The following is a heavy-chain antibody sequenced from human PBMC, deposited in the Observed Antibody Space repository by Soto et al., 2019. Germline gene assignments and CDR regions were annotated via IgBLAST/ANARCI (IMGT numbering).Heavy chain of an antibody. J-gene: IGHJ6*02. CDR1: GGTFSSYT. D-gene: IGHD6-13*01. CDR2: IIPILGIA. CDR3: ARVRGIAAAAIYSYYYYGMDV. V-gene: IGHV1-69*02. Sequence: QVQLVQSGAEVKKPGSSVKVSCKASGGTFSSYTISWVRQAPGQGLEWMGRIIPILGIANYAQKFQGRVTITADKSTSTAYMELSSRRSEETAVYYCARVRGIAAAAIYSYYYYGMDVWGQGTTVTVSS.